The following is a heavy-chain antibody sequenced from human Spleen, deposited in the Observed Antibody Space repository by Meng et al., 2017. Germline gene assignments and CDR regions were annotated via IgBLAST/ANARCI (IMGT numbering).Heavy chain of an antibody. CDR3: ARGPTNMAHDFDS. D-gene: IGHD5-24*01. Sequence: GVEWLMLWRTRFVSCVVFGVSFSDYVWNWIRKPPGKGLEWIGEINHSGSTNYNLYPESRATISVDTSQNILSLKLSSVSAADSAVYYCARGPTNMAHDFDSWGQGTLVTVSS. CDR2: INHSGST. CDR1: GVSFSDYV. V-gene: IGHV4-34*01. J-gene: IGHJ4*02.